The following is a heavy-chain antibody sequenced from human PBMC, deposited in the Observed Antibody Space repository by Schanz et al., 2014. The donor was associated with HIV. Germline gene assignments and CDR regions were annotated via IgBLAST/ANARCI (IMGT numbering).Heavy chain of an antibody. Sequence: VQLVQSGAEVKKPGSSVKVSCKASGGTFSSYAISWVRQAPGQGLEWMGGIIPIFGTTNYAQKFQGRVTITADESTSTAYMELSSLRSEDTAVYYCASGRFDTVIWWGDAFLIWGRGTMVTVSS. CDR2: IIPIFGTT. D-gene: IGHD5-18*01. CDR1: GGTFSSYA. CDR3: ASGRFDTVIWWGDAFLI. V-gene: IGHV1-69*01. J-gene: IGHJ3*02.